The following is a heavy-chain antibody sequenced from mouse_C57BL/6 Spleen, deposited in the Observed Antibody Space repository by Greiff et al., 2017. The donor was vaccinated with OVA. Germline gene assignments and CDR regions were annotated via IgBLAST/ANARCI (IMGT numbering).Heavy chain of an antibody. CDR3: ASDYGSSPYWYFDV. CDR2: IYPGDGDT. V-gene: IGHV1-82*01. CDR1: GYAFSSSW. D-gene: IGHD1-1*01. Sequence: QVQLQQSGPELVKPGASVKISCKASGYAFSSSWMNWVKQRPGKGLEWIGRIYPGDGDTNYNGKFKGKATLTADKSSSTAYMQLSSLTSEDSAVYFCASDYGSSPYWYFDVWGTGTTVTVSS. J-gene: IGHJ1*03.